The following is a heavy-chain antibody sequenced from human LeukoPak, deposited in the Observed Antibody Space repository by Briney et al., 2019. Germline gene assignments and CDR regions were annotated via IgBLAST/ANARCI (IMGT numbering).Heavy chain of an antibody. J-gene: IGHJ4*02. V-gene: IGHV1-69*04. Sequence: GASVKVSCTASGGTFSSYVITWVRQAPGQGLEWMGRIIPMLDIQNYAQKFQGRVTITADKSTSTAYMELSSLRSEDTAVYYCASERGATQYFDYWGQGTLVTVSS. CDR1: GGTFSSYV. D-gene: IGHD3-10*01. CDR3: ASERGATQYFDY. CDR2: IIPMLDIQ.